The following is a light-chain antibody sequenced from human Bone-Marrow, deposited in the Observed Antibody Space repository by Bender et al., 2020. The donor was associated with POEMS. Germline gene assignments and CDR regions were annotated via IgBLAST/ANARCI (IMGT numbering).Light chain of an antibody. CDR2: DAI. CDR1: SSDVGGYNR. J-gene: IGLJ1*01. Sequence: QSALTQPASVSGSPGQSITISCTGTSSDVGGYNRVSWYQQHPGKAPKLMVYDAIRRSSALSDRFCCTHCLTTPLSTTSGLQEEDVAEYCYCSYAGHGPQVFDTGAKLTVL. V-gene: IGLV2-23*01. CDR3: CSYAGHGPQV.